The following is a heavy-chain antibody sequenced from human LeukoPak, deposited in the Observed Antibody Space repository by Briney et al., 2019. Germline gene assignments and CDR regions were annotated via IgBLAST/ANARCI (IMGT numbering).Heavy chain of an antibody. CDR3: ARDLKRGYSSGRYSWGTGSSNDY. J-gene: IGHJ4*02. CDR1: RYTFTSYG. V-gene: IGHV1-18*01. CDR2: ISGYNGNT. Sequence: ASVKVSCKASRYTFTSYGISWVRQAPRQGLKWMGWISGYNGNTNYAQKLQGRVTLTTDTSTSTAYTELRSLRSDDTAVYYCARDLKRGYSSGRYSWGTGSSNDYWGQGTLVTVSS. D-gene: IGHD6-19*01.